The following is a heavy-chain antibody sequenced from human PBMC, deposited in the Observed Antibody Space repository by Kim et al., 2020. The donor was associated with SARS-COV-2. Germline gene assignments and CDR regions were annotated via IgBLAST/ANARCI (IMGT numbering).Heavy chain of an antibody. V-gene: IGHV3-7*04. J-gene: IGHJ6*02. CDR3: AREYYYGSGIYYYYCMDV. Sequence: KRRITISRENAKNSMYLQMNSLRAEDTTVYYCAREYYYGSGIYYYYCMDVWGQGTTVTVSS. D-gene: IGHD3-10*01.